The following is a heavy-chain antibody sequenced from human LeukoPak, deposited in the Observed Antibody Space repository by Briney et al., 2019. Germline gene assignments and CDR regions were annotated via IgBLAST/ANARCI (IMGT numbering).Heavy chain of an antibody. V-gene: IGHV3-30-3*01. CDR3: AKESSSWYIKAFYYYYYMDV. J-gene: IGHJ6*03. CDR1: GFTFSSHA. Sequence: GRSLRLSCAASGFTFSSHAMRWVRQAPGKGLEWVALISYDGSSKQYADSVKGRFTISRDNSKNTLYLQMNSLRAEDTAVYYCAKESSSWYIKAFYYYYYMDVWGKGTTVTVSS. CDR2: ISYDGSSK. D-gene: IGHD6-13*01.